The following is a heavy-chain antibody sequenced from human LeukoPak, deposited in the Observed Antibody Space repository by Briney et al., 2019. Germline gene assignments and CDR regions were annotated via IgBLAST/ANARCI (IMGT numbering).Heavy chain of an antibody. D-gene: IGHD2-15*01. V-gene: IGHV3-30-3*01. Sequence: PGRSLRLSCAASGFTFSSYAMHWVRQAPGKGLEWVAVISYDGSNKYYADSVKGRFTISRDNSKNTLYLQMNSLRAEDTAVYYCARAYCSGGSCYGYYYYYYGMDVWGQGTTVTVFS. CDR3: ARAYCSGGSCYGYYYYYYGMDV. J-gene: IGHJ6*02. CDR2: ISYDGSNK. CDR1: GFTFSSYA.